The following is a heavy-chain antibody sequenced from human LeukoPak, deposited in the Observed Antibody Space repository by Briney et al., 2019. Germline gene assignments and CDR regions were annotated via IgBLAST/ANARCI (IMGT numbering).Heavy chain of an antibody. Sequence: PGGSLTHSCVASLFTFKNCIRNWIRQDQGRGVEWLSTMYGSGVSISYADSVKGRFTVSRDNSNTPLYLQMNSLIAEDTAMYYCAKDLGWELPAEAYWGQGILVTVCS. CDR3: AKDLGWELPAEAY. J-gene: IGHJ4*02. V-gene: IGHV3-23*01. CDR1: LFTFKNCI. CDR2: MYGSGVSI. D-gene: IGHD1-26*01.